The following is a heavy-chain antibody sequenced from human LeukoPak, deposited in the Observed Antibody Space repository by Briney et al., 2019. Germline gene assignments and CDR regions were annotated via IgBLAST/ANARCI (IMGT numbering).Heavy chain of an antibody. CDR3: ARRVVRGAPPYYYYYMDV. D-gene: IGHD3-10*01. CDR2: ISAYNGNT. Sequence: GASVKVSCKASGYTFTSYGISWVRQAPGQGLEWMGWISAYNGNTNYAQKLQGRVTMTTDTSTSTAYMELRSLRSDDTAVYYCARRVVRGAPPYYYYYMDVWGKGTTVTISS. V-gene: IGHV1-18*01. J-gene: IGHJ6*03. CDR1: GYTFTSYG.